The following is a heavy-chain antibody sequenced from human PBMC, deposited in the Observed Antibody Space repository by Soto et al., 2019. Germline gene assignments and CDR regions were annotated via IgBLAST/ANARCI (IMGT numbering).Heavy chain of an antibody. V-gene: IGHV4-31*03. CDR2: IYYSGST. D-gene: IGHD5-12*01. J-gene: IGHJ4*02. Sequence: ASETLSLTCTVSGGSISSGGYYWSWIRQHPGKGLEWIGYIYYSGSTYYNLSLKSRVTISVDTSKNQFSLKLSSVTAADTAVYYCAGTSRDGYNYRDYWGQGTLVTV. CDR3: AGTSRDGYNYRDY. CDR1: GGSISSGGYY.